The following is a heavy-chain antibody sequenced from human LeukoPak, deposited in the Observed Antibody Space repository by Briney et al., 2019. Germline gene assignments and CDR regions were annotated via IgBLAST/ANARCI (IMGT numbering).Heavy chain of an antibody. CDR2: IYYSGST. CDR1: GVSISSGGYY. CDR3: ARSPDYYSDLLDY. D-gene: IGHD2-21*01. J-gene: IGHJ4*02. Sequence: PSETLSLTCTVSGVSISSGGYYWSWIRQPPGKGLEWIGYIYYSGSTNYNPSLKSRVTISVDTSKNQFSLKLSSVTAADTAVYYCARSPDYYSDLLDYWGQGTLVTVSS. V-gene: IGHV4-61*08.